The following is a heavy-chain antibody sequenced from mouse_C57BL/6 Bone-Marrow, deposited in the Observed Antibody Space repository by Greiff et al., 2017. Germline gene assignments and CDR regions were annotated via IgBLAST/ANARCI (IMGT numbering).Heavy chain of an antibody. V-gene: IGHV1-59*01. D-gene: IGHD2-5*01. CDR1: GYTFTSYW. J-gene: IGHJ3*01. CDR3: ARAYYSNFFAY. CDR2: IDPSDSYT. Sequence: QVQLQQPGAELVRPGTSVKLSCKASGYTFTSYWMHWVKQRPGQGLEWIGVIDPSDSYTNYNQKFKGKATLTVDTSSSTAYMQRSSLTSEDSAVYYCARAYYSNFFAYWGQGTLVTVSA.